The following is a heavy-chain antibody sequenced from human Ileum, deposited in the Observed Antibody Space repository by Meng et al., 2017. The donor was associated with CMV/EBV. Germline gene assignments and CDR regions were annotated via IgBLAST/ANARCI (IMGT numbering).Heavy chain of an antibody. CDR3: ARWVTGSPGFDC. CDR2: IHSSGDT. J-gene: IGHJ4*02. D-gene: IGHD2-21*02. CDR1: AKPTSKNY. Sequence: GQVQYPAQVLLKSSEPPSRTCIVSAKPTSKNYWNWLPLPAGKGLEWIGRIHSSGDTYYNPSLKSRVTISIDTSRNQFFLKLNSVTAADTAMYYCARWVTGSPGFDCWGQGTLVTVSS. V-gene: IGHV4-4*07.